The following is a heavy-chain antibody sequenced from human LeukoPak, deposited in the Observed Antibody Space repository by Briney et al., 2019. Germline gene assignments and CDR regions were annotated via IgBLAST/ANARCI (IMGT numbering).Heavy chain of an antibody. J-gene: IGHJ4*02. CDR2: IYYSGST. CDR1: GGSFSGYY. V-gene: IGHV4-34*01. D-gene: IGHD6-13*01. Sequence: TSETLSLTCAVYGGSFSGYYWGWIRQPPGKGLEWIGSIYYSGSTYYNPSLKSRVTISVDTSKNQFSLKLSSVTAADTAVYYCARDSSSWRADENFDYWGQGTLVTVSS. CDR3: ARDSSSWRADENFDY.